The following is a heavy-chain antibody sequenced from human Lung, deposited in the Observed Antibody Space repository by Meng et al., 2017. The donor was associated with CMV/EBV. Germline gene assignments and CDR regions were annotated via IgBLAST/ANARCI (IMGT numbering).Heavy chain of an antibody. D-gene: IGHD3-3*01. CDR3: AKDKGVRYLEWFSV. J-gene: IGHJ4*02. CDR2: IWSDGSAT. Sequence: GGSLRLSCTASGLTFSNHGMHWVRQAPGKGLEWVAFIWSDGSATYYADSVRGRFTISRDNSKNTVYLQMNSLRTEDTAVYSCAKDKGVRYLEWFSVRGQKXMVTVSS. V-gene: IGHV3-30*02. CDR1: GLTFSNHG.